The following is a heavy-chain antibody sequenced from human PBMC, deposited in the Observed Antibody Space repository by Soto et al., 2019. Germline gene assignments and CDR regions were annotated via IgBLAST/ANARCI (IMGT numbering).Heavy chain of an antibody. D-gene: IGHD3-22*01. CDR1: GFPFSGAW. CDR3: ARRITMIVVDYYFDY. J-gene: IGHJ4*02. CDR2: ISGSGGST. V-gene: IGHV3-23*01. Sequence: PGGSLRLSCGASGFPFSGAWMNWVRQAPGKGLEWVSAISGSGGSTYYADSVKGRFTISRDNSKNTLYLQMNSLRAEDTAVYYCARRITMIVVDYYFDYWGQGTLVTVSS.